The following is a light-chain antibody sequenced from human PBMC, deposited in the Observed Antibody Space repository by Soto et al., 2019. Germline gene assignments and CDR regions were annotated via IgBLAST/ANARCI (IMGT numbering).Light chain of an antibody. Sequence: QSALTQPASVSGSPGQSITISCTGSSSDVGGYNHVSWYQQHPGKAPKLMIYEVSNRPSGVSNRFSGSKSGNTASLTISWLQAEDEADYYCSSYTTSTTRIIFGGGTKLTVL. V-gene: IGLV2-14*01. J-gene: IGLJ2*01. CDR1: SSDVGGYNH. CDR2: EVS. CDR3: SSYTTSTTRII.